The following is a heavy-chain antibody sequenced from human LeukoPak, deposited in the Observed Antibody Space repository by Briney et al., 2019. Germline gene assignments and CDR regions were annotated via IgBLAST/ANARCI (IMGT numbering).Heavy chain of an antibody. J-gene: IGHJ6*02. CDR3: ARDRDTAMVRGYYYYYGMNV. CDR1: GFTFSSYA. V-gene: IGHV3-30-3*01. Sequence: GGSLRLSCAASGFTFSSYAMHWVRQAPGKGLEWVAVISYDGSNKYYADSVKGRFTISRDNSKNTLYLQMNSLRAEDTAVYYCARDRDTAMVRGYYYYYGMNVWGQGTTVTVSS. CDR2: ISYDGSNK. D-gene: IGHD5-18*01.